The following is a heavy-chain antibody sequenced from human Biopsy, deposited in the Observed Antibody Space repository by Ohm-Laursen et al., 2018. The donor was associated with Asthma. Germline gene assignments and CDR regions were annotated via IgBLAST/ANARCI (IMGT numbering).Heavy chain of an antibody. D-gene: IGHD4-23*01. J-gene: IGHJ4*02. CDR2: VTHSGSA. Sequence: SETLSLTCVVYGGSLSGYYWTWIRQTPGRGLEWIGEVTHSGSANSNPSLKRRVPILLDSPKNRFSLKVRSLTAADTAVFYCGRVPYYGGNGFDYWGQGTLVTASS. CDR1: GGSLSGYY. V-gene: IGHV4-34*01. CDR3: GRVPYYGGNGFDY.